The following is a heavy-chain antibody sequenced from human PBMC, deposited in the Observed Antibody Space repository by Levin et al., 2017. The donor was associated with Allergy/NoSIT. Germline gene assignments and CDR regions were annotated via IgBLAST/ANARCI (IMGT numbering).Heavy chain of an antibody. Sequence: SETLSLTCTVSGDSIKNDDYYWSWIRQSPGKGLEYIGYIYHLGGTDYNPSLKTRLSMSIDTSKNQFSLQLPSVTAAATAVFYCASARAVGATSLDAWGQGTLVTVSS. CDR3: ASARAVGATSLDA. CDR2: IYHLGGT. CDR1: GDSIKNDDYY. J-gene: IGHJ5*02. D-gene: IGHD1-26*01. V-gene: IGHV4-30-4*01.